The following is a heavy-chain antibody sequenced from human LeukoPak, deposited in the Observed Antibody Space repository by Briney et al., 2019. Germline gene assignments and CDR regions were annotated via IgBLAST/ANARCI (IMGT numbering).Heavy chain of an antibody. D-gene: IGHD6-19*01. CDR2: IIPIIGTA. J-gene: IGHJ4*02. CDR1: GGTFSSYA. Sequence: ASVKVSCKASGGTFSSYAISWVRQAPGQGLEWMGRIIPIIGTANYAQKFQGRVTITTDKSTSTAYMELSRLRSEDTAVYYCGRDEGIAVGGLWGQGTLVSVSS. CDR3: GRDEGIAVGGL. V-gene: IGHV1-69*04.